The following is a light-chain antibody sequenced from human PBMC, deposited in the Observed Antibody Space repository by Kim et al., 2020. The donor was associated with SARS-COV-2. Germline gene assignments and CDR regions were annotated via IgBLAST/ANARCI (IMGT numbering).Light chain of an antibody. J-gene: IGKJ3*01. V-gene: IGKV1-8*01. CDR2: AAS. CDR1: QGISSY. CDR3: QQYYSYPFT. Sequence: ASTGDRVTITCRASQGISSYLAWYQQKPGKAPKLLIYAASTLQSGVPSRFSGSGSGTDFPLTISCLQSEYFATYYCQQYYSYPFTFGPGTKVDIK.